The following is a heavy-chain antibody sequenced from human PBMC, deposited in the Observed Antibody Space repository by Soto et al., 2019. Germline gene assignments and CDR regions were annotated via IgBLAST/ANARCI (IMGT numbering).Heavy chain of an antibody. CDR1: GIRAYRNC. J-gene: IGHJ4*02. CDR3: GSDFWSGDGPV. D-gene: IGHD3-3*01. CDR2: IQSGRST. V-gene: IGHV3-53*01. Sequence: WVTLRRSCSPCGIRAYRNCRSWGLQPPWKGVEWGTIIQSGRSTYYAASVKGRFTIYRDNSKNTLYLQMNSLRAEDTAVYYCGSDFWSGDGPVWGQGTMVTVSS.